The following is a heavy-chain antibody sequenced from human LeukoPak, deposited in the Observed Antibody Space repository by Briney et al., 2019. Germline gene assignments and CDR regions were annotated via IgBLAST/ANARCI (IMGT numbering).Heavy chain of an antibody. CDR3: TRDILSGWTYFDY. Sequence: QSGGSLRLSCTASGFTFGDYAMSWVRQAPGKGLEWLGFIRRKAYGGTTEYAASVKGRCTISRDDSKSIAYLQINSLKTEDTAVYYYTRDILSGWTYFDYWGQGTLVTVSS. V-gene: IGHV3-49*04. CDR1: GFTFGDYA. J-gene: IGHJ4*02. CDR2: IRRKAYGGTT. D-gene: IGHD6-19*01.